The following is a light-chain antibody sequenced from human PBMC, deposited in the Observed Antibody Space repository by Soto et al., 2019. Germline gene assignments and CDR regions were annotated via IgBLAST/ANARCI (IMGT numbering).Light chain of an antibody. CDR2: DAA. J-gene: IGKJ4*01. CDR1: QSVGAK. V-gene: IGKV3-11*01. Sequence: EIVLTQSPGTLSLSPGERATLSCRASQSVGAKLAWYQQKPGQAPRLLIYDAANRATGVAARFSGSGSGTDFSLTISSLEPEDFAIYYCQQRSDWPLTFGGGTKVEIK. CDR3: QQRSDWPLT.